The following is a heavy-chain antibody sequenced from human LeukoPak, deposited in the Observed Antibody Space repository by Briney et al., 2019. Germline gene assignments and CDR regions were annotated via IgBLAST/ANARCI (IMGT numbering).Heavy chain of an antibody. CDR3: ARAGYGYCSSTSCYKGRNYYMDV. CDR2: INPNSGGT. CDR1: GYTFTGYY. D-gene: IGHD2-2*02. V-gene: IGHV1-2*02. J-gene: IGHJ6*03. Sequence: ASVKVSCKASGYTFTGYYMHWVRQAPGQGLEWMGWINPNSGGTNYAQKFQGRVTMTRDTSISTAYMELSRLRSDDTAVYYCARAGYGYCSSTSCYKGRNYYMDVWGKGTTVTVSS.